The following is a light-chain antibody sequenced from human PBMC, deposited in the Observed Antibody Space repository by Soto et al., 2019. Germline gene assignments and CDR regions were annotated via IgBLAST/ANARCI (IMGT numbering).Light chain of an antibody. CDR1: QSVSSSY. Sequence: EIVLTQSPGTLSLSPVERATLSCMASQSVSSSYLAWYQQKPGQAPRLLIYGASSRATGIPDRFSGSGSGTGFTLTISRLEPEDFAVYYCQQYGSSSLTFGQGTKVDIK. J-gene: IGKJ1*01. CDR2: GAS. CDR3: QQYGSSSLT. V-gene: IGKV3-20*01.